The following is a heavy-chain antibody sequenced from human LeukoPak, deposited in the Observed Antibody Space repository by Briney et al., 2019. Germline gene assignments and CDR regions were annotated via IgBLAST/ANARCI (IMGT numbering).Heavy chain of an antibody. J-gene: IGHJ4*02. CDR2: ISSGSSPK. CDR3: ARGDDGAY. D-gene: IGHD3-16*01. V-gene: IGHV3-48*04. Sequence: GGSLRLSCAASGFPFSSYAMNWIRQAPGKGLEWVSHISSGSSPKYYADSVRGRFTISRDNAKKSLYLQMNSLRVEDTAVYYCARGDDGAYWGQGTLVTVSS. CDR1: GFPFSSYA.